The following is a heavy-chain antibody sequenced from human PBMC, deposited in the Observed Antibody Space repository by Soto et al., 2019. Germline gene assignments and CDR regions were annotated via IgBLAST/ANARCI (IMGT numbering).Heavy chain of an antibody. CDR3: ARILEITMIRGP. V-gene: IGHV2-26*01. D-gene: IGHD3-10*01. J-gene: IGHJ5*02. Sequence: QVTFKESGPVLVKPTETLTLTCTVSGFALNDARMGVSWIRQPPGKALEWLAHIFSNDAKFYNPALKSRLTISKDTSKSQVVLTMTDIDPEDRATYYCARILEITMIRGPWGQGTLVTVSS. CDR1: GFALNDARMG. CDR2: IFSNDAK.